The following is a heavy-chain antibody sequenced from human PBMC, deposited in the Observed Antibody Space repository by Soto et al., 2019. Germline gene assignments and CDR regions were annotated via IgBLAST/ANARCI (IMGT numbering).Heavy chain of an antibody. Sequence: ASVKVSCKASGYTFTSYGISWVRQAPGQGLEWMGWISAYNGNTNYAQKLQGRVTMTTDTSTSTAYMELRSLRSDDTAVYYCARDLRETAWPYDFWSGYYVFDYWGQGTLVTVSS. CDR2: ISAYNGNT. CDR1: GYTFTSYG. J-gene: IGHJ4*02. D-gene: IGHD3-3*01. V-gene: IGHV1-18*01. CDR3: ARDLRETAWPYDFWSGYYVFDY.